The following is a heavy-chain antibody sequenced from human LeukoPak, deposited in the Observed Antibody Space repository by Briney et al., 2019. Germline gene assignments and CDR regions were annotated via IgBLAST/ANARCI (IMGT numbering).Heavy chain of an antibody. CDR2: FDPEDGET. D-gene: IGHD3-22*01. Sequence: GASVKVSCKVSGYTLTELSMHWVRQAPGKGLEWMGGFDPEDGETIYAQNLQGRVIMTTDTSTSTAYMELRSLRSDDTAVYYCARTPTGHYGSSGYFPYYFDYWGQGTLVTASS. V-gene: IGHV1-24*01. CDR3: ARTPTGHYGSSGYFPYYFDY. CDR1: GYTLTELS. J-gene: IGHJ4*02.